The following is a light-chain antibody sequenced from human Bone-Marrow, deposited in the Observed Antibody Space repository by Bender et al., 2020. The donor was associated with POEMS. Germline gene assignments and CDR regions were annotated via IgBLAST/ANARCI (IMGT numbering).Light chain of an antibody. CDR2: EVS. CDR3: FSYAASSTYV. J-gene: IGLJ1*01. V-gene: IGLV2-8*01. Sequence: QSDLTQPASVSGSPGQSVTISCAGTSSDIDAYNSVSWYHQHPGRAPRLMIYEVSKRPSGVPDRFSASKSGNTASLTVSGLQAADEGDYYCFSYAASSTYVFGSGTKVTVL. CDR1: SSDIDAYNS.